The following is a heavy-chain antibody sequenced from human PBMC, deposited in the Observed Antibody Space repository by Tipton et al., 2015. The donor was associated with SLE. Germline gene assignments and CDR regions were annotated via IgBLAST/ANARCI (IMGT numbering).Heavy chain of an antibody. D-gene: IGHD2-15*01. Sequence: GSLRLSCAASGFTFSSYGMHWVRQAPGKGLEWVAFIRYDGSNKYYADSVKGRFTISRDNSKNTLYLQMNSLRAEDTAVYYCARDAVVVAVYWYFDLWGRGTLVTVSS. CDR2: IRYDGSNK. J-gene: IGHJ2*01. CDR1: GFTFSSYG. V-gene: IGHV3-30*02. CDR3: ARDAVVVAVYWYFDL.